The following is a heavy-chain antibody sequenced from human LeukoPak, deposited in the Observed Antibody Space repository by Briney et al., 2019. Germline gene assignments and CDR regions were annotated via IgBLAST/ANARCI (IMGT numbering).Heavy chain of an antibody. CDR3: ARDNGYDPYYYYGMDV. J-gene: IGHJ6*04. CDR1: GGSISSGGYY. D-gene: IGHD5-12*01. Sequence: PSETLSLTCTVSGGSISSGGYYWSWIRQHPGKGLEWIGYIYYSGSTYYNPSLKSRVTISVDASKNQFYLKLSSVTAADTAVYYCARDNGYDPYYYYGMDVWGKGTTVTVSS. V-gene: IGHV4-31*03. CDR2: IYYSGST.